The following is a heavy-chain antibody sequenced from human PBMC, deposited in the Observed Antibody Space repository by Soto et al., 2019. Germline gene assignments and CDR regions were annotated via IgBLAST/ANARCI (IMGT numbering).Heavy chain of an antibody. CDR1: GFTFSSYG. J-gene: IGHJ6*02. Sequence: QVQLVESGGGVVQPGRSLRLSCAASGFTFSSYGMHGVRQAPGKGLEWVAVIWYDGSNKYYADSVKGRFTISRDNSKNTLYLQINRLRAEDTAVYYCARIVVTAICGMDVWGQGTTVTVSS. V-gene: IGHV3-33*01. CDR2: IWYDGSNK. CDR3: ARIVVTAICGMDV. D-gene: IGHD2-21*02.